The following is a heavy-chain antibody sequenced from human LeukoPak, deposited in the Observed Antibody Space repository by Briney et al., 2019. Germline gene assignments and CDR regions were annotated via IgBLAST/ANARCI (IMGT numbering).Heavy chain of an antibody. CDR2: IYSGGST. J-gene: IGHJ6*02. CDR3: AREGDILTGLVGDYYYYGMDV. Sequence: GGSLRLSCAASGFTVSSNYMSWVRQAPGKGLEWVSVIYSGGSTDYADSVKGRFTISRDNSKNTLYLQMNSLRAEDTAVYYCAREGDILTGLVGDYYYYGMDVWGQGTTVTVSS. V-gene: IGHV3-66*01. CDR1: GFTVSSNY. D-gene: IGHD3-9*01.